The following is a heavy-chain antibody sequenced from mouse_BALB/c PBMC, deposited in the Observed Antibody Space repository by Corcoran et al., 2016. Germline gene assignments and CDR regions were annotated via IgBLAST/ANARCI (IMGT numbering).Heavy chain of an antibody. CDR2: IDPANGNT. V-gene: IGHV14-3*02. CDR1: GFNIKDTY. D-gene: IGHD3-2*01. CDR3: ARQTARAAWFAY. J-gene: IGHJ3*01. Sequence: EVQLQQSGAELVKPGASVKLSCTASGFNIKDTYMHWVKQRPEQGLEWIGRIDPANGNTKYDPKFQGKATITADTSSNTAYLQLSSLTSEDTAVYYCARQTARAAWFAYWGQGTLVTVSA.